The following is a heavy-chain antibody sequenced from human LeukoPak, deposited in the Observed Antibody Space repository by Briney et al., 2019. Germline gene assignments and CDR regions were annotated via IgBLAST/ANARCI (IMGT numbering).Heavy chain of an antibody. V-gene: IGHV1-8*01. CDR1: GYTFTSYD. CDR2: MNPNSGNT. CDR3: ARVKMVRGALKNYYYYFGMDV. J-gene: IGHJ6*02. Sequence: VASVTVSFKASGYTFTSYDINWVRQATGQGLEWMGWMNPNSGNTGYAQKFQGRVTMTRNTSISTAYMELSSLRSEDTAVYYCARVKMVRGALKNYYYYFGMDVWSQGTTVTVSS. D-gene: IGHD3-10*01.